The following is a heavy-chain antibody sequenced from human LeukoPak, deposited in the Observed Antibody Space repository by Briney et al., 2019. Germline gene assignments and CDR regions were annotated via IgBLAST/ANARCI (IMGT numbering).Heavy chain of an antibody. CDR3: ARAKAEYQLLCASYFDY. D-gene: IGHD2-2*01. CDR1: GFTFSSYS. CDR2: ISSSSSYI. J-gene: IGHJ4*02. V-gene: IGHV3-21*01. Sequence: GGSLRLSCAASGFTFSSYSMNWVRQAPGKGLEWVSSISSSSSYIYYADSVKGRFTISRDNAKNSLYLQMNSLRAEDTAVYYCARAKAEYQLLCASYFDYWGQGTLVTVSS.